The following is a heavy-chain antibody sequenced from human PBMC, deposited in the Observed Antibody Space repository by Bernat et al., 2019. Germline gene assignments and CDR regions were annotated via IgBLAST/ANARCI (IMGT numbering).Heavy chain of an antibody. CDR3: AREDIVATTSGRAFDI. V-gene: IGHV3-30-3*01. J-gene: IGHJ3*02. Sequence: QVQLVESGGGVVQPGRSLRLSCAASGFTFSSYAMHWVRQAPGKGLEWVAVISYDGSNKYYADSVKGRFTISRDNSKNTLYLQMNSLRSEDTAVYYCAREDIVATTSGRAFDIWGQGTMVTVSS. D-gene: IGHD5-12*01. CDR1: GFTFSSYA. CDR2: ISYDGSNK.